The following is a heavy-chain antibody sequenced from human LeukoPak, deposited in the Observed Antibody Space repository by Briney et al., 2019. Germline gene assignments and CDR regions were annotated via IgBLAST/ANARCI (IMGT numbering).Heavy chain of an antibody. CDR3: ATTNTPMGTFDY. CDR2: INPNSGGT. J-gene: IGHJ4*02. D-gene: IGHD5-18*01. CDR1: GYTFTGYY. V-gene: IGHV1-2*02. Sequence: GASVTVSCKASGYTFTGYYMHWVRQAPGKGLEWMGWINPNSGGTNYAQTFQGRVTMTRDTSISTAYMELSRLRSDDTAVYYCATTNTPMGTFDYWGQGTLVTVSS.